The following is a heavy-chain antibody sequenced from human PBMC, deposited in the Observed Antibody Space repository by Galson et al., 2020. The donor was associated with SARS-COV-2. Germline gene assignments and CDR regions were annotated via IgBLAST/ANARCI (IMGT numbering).Heavy chain of an antibody. D-gene: IGHD3-10*01. CDR1: GGSFSGYY. V-gene: IGHV4-34*01. CDR3: AKRKELVWFWRLIRYNYNDCMDV. Sequence: SETLSLTCAVYGGSFSGYYWTWIRQPPGKGLEWVGEINHSGSSNYNPSLMSRVTMSVDTSKNQFTLKLSSVTAADTGAYYCAKRKELVWFWRLIRYNYNDCMDVWGQGTMVTVSS. CDR2: INHSGSS. J-gene: IGHJ6*02.